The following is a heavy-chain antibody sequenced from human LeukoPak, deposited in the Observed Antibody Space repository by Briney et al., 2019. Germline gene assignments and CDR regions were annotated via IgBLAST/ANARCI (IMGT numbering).Heavy chain of an antibody. D-gene: IGHD3-22*01. Sequence: GGSLRLSCAASGFSVSGKFMSWVRQAPGKGLEWVSGISWNSGSIGYADSVKGRFTISRDNAKNSLYLQMNSLRAEDTALYYCAKDSRGGDYDSSGENFDYWGQGTLVTVSS. CDR2: ISWNSGSI. V-gene: IGHV3-9*01. J-gene: IGHJ4*02. CDR3: AKDSRGGDYDSSGENFDY. CDR1: GFSVSGKF.